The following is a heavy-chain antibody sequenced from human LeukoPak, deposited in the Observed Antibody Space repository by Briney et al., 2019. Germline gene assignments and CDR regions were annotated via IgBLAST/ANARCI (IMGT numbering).Heavy chain of an antibody. CDR3: AREGCSSTSCYIPPYYYYYMDV. Sequence: SETLSLTCTVSGGSISSYYWSWIRQPAGKGLEWIGRIYTSGSTNYNPSLKSRVTMSVDTSKNQFSLELSSVTAADTAVYYCAREGCSSTSCYIPPYYYYYMDVWGKGTTVTISS. CDR1: GGSISSYY. V-gene: IGHV4-4*07. J-gene: IGHJ6*03. D-gene: IGHD2-2*02. CDR2: IYTSGST.